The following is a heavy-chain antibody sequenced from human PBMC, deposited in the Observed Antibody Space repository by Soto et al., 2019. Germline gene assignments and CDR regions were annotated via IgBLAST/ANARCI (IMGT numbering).Heavy chain of an antibody. J-gene: IGHJ4*02. CDR2: INSGSTSV. CDR1: GFDFNSYS. Sequence: EVQLVESGGGLVQPGGSLRLSCVASGFDFNSYSMNWVRQAPGKGLEWISYINSGSTSVFYADSVKGRFTISRVNAKNSLYLQMNSLRAEDTAVYYCTSSASPDAYWGQGTLVTVSS. D-gene: IGHD1-26*01. CDR3: TSSASPDAY. V-gene: IGHV3-48*01.